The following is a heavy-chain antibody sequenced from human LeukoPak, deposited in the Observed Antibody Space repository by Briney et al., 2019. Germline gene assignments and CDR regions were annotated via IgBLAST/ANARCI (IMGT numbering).Heavy chain of an antibody. V-gene: IGHV3-7*01. CDR3: AKDSPRESYYYDSSGYWPEYFQH. Sequence: GGSLRLSCAASGFTFSTYWMSWVRQAPGKGLEWVANIKEDGSEKYYVDSVKGRFTISRDNSKNTLYLQMNSLRAEDTAVYYCAKDSPRESYYYDSSGYWPEYFQHWGQGTLVTVSS. CDR2: IKEDGSEK. CDR1: GFTFSTYW. J-gene: IGHJ1*01. D-gene: IGHD3-22*01.